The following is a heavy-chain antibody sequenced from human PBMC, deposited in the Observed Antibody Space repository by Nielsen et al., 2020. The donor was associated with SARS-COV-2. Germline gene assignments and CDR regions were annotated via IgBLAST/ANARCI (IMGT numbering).Heavy chain of an antibody. D-gene: IGHD6-19*01. Sequence: GESLKISCAASGFTFSDYAMNWVRRTPGKGLEWISYINSNSGAYYADSVKGRFTISRDNAKNSLYLQMNTLRAEDTAVYYCARGSRAPFNSLSGWEPYFDYWGQGVLVTVSS. CDR3: ARGSRAPFNSLSGWEPYFDY. V-gene: IGHV3-48*01. CDR2: INSNSGA. J-gene: IGHJ4*02. CDR1: GFTFSDYA.